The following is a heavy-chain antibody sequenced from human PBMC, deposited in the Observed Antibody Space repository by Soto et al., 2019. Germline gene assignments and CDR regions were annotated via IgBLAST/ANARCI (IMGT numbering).Heavy chain of an antibody. J-gene: IGHJ6*02. CDR1: GGSFSGYY. CDR2: INHSGST. V-gene: IGHV4-34*01. Sequence: ASETLSLTCAVYGGSFSGYYWSWIRQPPGKGLEWIGEINHSGSTNYNPSLKSRVTMSVDTSKNQFSLKLSSVTAADTAVYYCARGGGIAARHYYYGMDVWGQGTTVTVSS. CDR3: ARGGGIAARHYYYGMDV. D-gene: IGHD6-6*01.